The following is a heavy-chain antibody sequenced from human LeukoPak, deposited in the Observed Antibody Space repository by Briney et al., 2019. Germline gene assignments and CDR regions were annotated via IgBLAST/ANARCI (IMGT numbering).Heavy chain of an antibody. V-gene: IGHV1-8*01. J-gene: IGHJ6*02. CDR2: MNPNSGNT. CDR3: ARGGVIYGDYVSYYYYGMDV. CDR1: GYTFTSYD. Sequence: ASVKVSCKASGYTFTSYDINWVRQATGQGLEWMGWMNPNSGNTGYAQKFQGRVTMTRNTSISTAYMELSSLRSEDTAVYYCARGGVIYGDYVSYYYYGMDVWGQGTTVTVFS. D-gene: IGHD4-17*01.